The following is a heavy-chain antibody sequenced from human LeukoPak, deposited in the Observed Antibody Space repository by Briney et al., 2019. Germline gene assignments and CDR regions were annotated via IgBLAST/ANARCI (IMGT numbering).Heavy chain of an antibody. CDR3: AKGVQLWHPSDY. V-gene: IGHV3-30-3*01. Sequence: GGSLRLSCAASGFTFSSYAMHWVRQAPGKGLEWVAVISYDGSNKYYADSVKGRFTISRDNSKNTLYLQMNSLRAEDTAVYYCAKGVQLWHPSDYWGQGTLVTVSS. D-gene: IGHD5-18*01. J-gene: IGHJ4*02. CDR1: GFTFSSYA. CDR2: ISYDGSNK.